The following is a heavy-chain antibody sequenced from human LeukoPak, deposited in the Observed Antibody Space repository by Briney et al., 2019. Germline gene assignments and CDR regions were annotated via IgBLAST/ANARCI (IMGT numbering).Heavy chain of an antibody. J-gene: IGHJ3*02. CDR3: ARGAYCSSTSCYTWNAFDI. V-gene: IGHV3-30*02. CDR1: GFTFSSDG. Sequence: GGSLRLSCAASGFTFSSDGMHWVRQAPGKGLEWVAFIRYDGTNKYYADSVKGRFTISRDNSKNTLYLQMNSLRAEDTAVYYCARGAYCSSTSCYTWNAFDIWGQGTMVTVSS. D-gene: IGHD2-2*02. CDR2: IRYDGTNK.